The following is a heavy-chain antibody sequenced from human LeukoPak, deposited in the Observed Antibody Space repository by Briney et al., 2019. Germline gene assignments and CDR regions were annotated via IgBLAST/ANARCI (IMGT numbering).Heavy chain of an antibody. CDR2: ISVSGTNT. CDR3: ARHDGVIIHGNQFYYMDV. CDR1: GFIFSTYA. J-gene: IGHJ6*03. D-gene: IGHD3-3*01. Sequence: GGSLRLSCAASGFIFSTYAMSWVRQAPGKGLDWVLSISVSGTNTYYAESVKSRFTISRDNSKNTLYLQMNSMRAEDTAVYYCARHDGVIIHGNQFYYMDVWGKGTTITVS. V-gene: IGHV3-23*01.